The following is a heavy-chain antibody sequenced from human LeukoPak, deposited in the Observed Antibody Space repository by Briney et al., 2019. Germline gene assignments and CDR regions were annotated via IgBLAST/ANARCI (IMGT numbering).Heavy chain of an antibody. CDR2: IWSDGTNK. D-gene: IGHD4-11*01. CDR3: AKDAQRGFDYSNSLEY. CDR1: AFTFSNFG. Sequence: PGGSLRLSCAAYAFTFSNFGFHWDRPAPGKGLEWVAVIWSDGTNKYYGDSVKGRFIIYRDDSHNTVYLQMNSLRVQDTAIYYCAKDAQRGFDYSNSLEYWGQGSLVTVSS. J-gene: IGHJ1*01. V-gene: IGHV3-33*06.